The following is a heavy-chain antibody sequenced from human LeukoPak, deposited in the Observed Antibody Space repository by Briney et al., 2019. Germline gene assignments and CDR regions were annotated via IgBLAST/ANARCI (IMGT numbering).Heavy chain of an antibody. CDR3: ARGASGKGAFDI. CDR2: VSSDGRTT. Sequence: GGSLRLSCAASGFTISGHWMHWVRQAPGKGLVWVSRVSSDGRTTNYADSVKGRFTISRDNAKNTHYLQTNSLRAEDTAVYYCARGASGKGAFDIWGQGTMVTVSS. CDR1: GFTISGHW. D-gene: IGHD3-10*01. V-gene: IGHV3-74*01. J-gene: IGHJ3*02.